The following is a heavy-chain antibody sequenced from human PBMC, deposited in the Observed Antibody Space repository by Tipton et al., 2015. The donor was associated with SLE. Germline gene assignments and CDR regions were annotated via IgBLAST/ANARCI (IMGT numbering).Heavy chain of an antibody. Sequence: TLSLTCTVSGGSISSYYWSWIRQPPGKGLEWIGYIYYSGSTNYSPSLKSRVTISVDTSKNQFSLKLSSVTAADTAVYYCARSDRHYYYMDVWGKGTTVTVSS. V-gene: IGHV4-59*01. CDR3: ARSDRHYYYMDV. J-gene: IGHJ6*03. CDR2: IYYSGST. CDR1: GGSISSYY. D-gene: IGHD1-14*01.